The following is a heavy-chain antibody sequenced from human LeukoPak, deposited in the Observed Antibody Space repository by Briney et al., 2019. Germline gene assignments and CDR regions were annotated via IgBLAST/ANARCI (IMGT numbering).Heavy chain of an antibody. CDR3: ARGRSGYYGSGSYYMAGHWFGT. CDR1: GYTSTCYY. J-gene: IGHJ5*02. CDR2: INPNSGGT. Sequence: ASVKVSCKASGYTSTCYYMHWVRQAPGQGLEWMGWINPNSGGTNYAQKVQGRVTMTSDTSISTAYMELSRLRSDDTAGYYCARGRSGYYGSGSYYMAGHWFGTWGQGTLVTVSS. V-gene: IGHV1-2*02. D-gene: IGHD3-10*01.